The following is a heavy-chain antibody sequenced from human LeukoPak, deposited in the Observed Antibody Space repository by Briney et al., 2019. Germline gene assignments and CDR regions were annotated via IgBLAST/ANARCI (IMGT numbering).Heavy chain of an antibody. D-gene: IGHD3-10*01. CDR1: GYTFTSYG. V-gene: IGHV1-18*01. Sequence: ALVKVSCKASGYTFTSYGISWVRQAPGQGLEWMGCISGYNTNTKYAQTVQGRVTMTTDTSTSTAYLELRGLTSDDTAVYFCARGQFGETSFDYWGQGTLVTVSS. CDR3: ARGQFGETSFDY. CDR2: ISGYNTNT. J-gene: IGHJ4*02.